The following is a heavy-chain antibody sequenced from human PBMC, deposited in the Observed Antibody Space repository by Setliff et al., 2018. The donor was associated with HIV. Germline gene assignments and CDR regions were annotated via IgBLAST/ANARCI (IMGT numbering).Heavy chain of an antibody. V-gene: IGHV3-49*04. D-gene: IGHD1-1*01. J-gene: IGHJ4*02. CDR2: IRSKVYGGTT. CDR3: ARWRWEQSEFDH. CDR1: GFTFGDYA. Sequence: PGGSLRLSCTASGFTFGDYAMSWVRQAPGKGLEWVGFIRSKVYGGTTEYAASVKGRFTISRDNAKDSLYLQMNSLRVEDTAVYYCARWRWEQSEFDHWGQGNQVTVSS.